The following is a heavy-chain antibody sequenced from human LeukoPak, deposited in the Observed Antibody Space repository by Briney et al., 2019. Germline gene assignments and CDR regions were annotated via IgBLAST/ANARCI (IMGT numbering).Heavy chain of an antibody. CDR2: IWYDGSNK. Sequence: GGSLRLSCAASGFTFSSYGMHWVRQAPGKGLEWVAVIWYDGSNKYYADSVKGRFTISRDNSKNTLYLQMNSLRAEDTAVYYCARGVAGYNSGYFDYWGQGTLVTVSS. J-gene: IGHJ4*02. V-gene: IGHV3-33*01. CDR3: ARGVAGYNSGYFDY. D-gene: IGHD5-24*01. CDR1: GFTFSSYG.